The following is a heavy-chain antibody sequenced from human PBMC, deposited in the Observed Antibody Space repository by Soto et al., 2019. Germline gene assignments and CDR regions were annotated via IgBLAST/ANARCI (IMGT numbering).Heavy chain of an antibody. D-gene: IGHD3-10*01. V-gene: IGHV6-1*01. CDR2: TYYRSKWYN. J-gene: IGHJ4*02. CDR3: ARGSVIRSGFDY. Sequence: QSQTLSLTCAISGDSVSSNSAAWNWIRQSPSRGLEWLVRTYYRSKWYNDYAVSVKSRITINPDTSKNQFSLQLNSVTTEDTAVYYCARGSVIRSGFDYWGQGTLVTVSS. CDR1: GDSVSSNSAA.